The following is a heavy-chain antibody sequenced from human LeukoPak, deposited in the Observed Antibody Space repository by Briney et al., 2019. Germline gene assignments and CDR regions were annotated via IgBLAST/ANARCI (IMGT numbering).Heavy chain of an antibody. Sequence: GGSLRLSCAASGFTFNSYWMTWVRQAPGKGLELLSYISGSASDVNYIDSVRGRFTISRDNAKNSLCLHMNSLTVEDTAVYYCSRDPRNNDYWGQGTLVTVSS. J-gene: IGHJ4*02. CDR1: GFTFNSYW. CDR2: ISGSASDV. V-gene: IGHV3-11*01. CDR3: SRDPRNNDY.